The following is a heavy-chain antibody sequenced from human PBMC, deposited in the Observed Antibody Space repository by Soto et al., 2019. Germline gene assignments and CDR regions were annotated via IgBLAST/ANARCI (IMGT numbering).Heavy chain of an antibody. CDR1: KFTFRTYP. V-gene: IGHV3-23*01. CDR2: ISPSGT. CDR3: AKESSFAAAGAYDY. J-gene: IGHJ4*02. D-gene: IGHD3-16*01. Sequence: EVQLLESGGGLVQPGGSLRLSCAASKFTFRTYPMSWVRQAPGKGLEWVSGISPSGTYYADSVKGRFTISRDNAQNTLYLQMDSLGAEDTAVYFCAKESSFAAAGAYDYWGQGTLVTVSS.